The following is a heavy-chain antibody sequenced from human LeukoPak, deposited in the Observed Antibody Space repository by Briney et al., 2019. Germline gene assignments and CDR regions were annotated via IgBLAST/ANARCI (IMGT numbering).Heavy chain of an antibody. V-gene: IGHV3-9*01. CDR1: GFTFDDYA. Sequence: GGSLRLSCAASGFTFDDYAMHWVRQAPGKGLEWVSGISWNSGSIGYADSVKGRFTISRDNAKNYLYLQMNSLRAEDTALYYCAKSYYDILTGTFDYWGQGTLVTVSS. D-gene: IGHD3-9*01. CDR3: AKSYYDILTGTFDY. CDR2: ISWNSGSI. J-gene: IGHJ4*02.